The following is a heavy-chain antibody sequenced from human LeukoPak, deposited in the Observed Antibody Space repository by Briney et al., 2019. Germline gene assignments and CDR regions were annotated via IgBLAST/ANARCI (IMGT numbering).Heavy chain of an antibody. J-gene: IGHJ4*02. V-gene: IGHV3-30*18. CDR2: VSYDGSNK. CDR1: GFIFSSYG. Sequence: PGGSLRLSCAASGFIFSSYGMHWVRQAPGKGLEWVAGVSYDGSNKYYADSVKGRFTISRDNFKNTLDLQMNSLRPEDTAVYYCAKDTTNWGHQDIDYWGQGTLVTVSS. D-gene: IGHD7-27*01. CDR3: AKDTTNWGHQDIDY.